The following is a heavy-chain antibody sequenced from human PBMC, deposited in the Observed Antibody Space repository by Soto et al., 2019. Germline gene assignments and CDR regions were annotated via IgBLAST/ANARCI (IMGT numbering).Heavy chain of an antibody. J-gene: IGHJ4*02. Sequence: EVQLLESGGGLVQPGGTLRLSCAASGFTFSSYAMSWVRQAPGKGLEWVSAISGSGGSTYYADSVKGRFTISRDNSKNTLYLQMNSLRAEDTAVYYCAKDSLKYQLLLFYSFDYWGQGTLVTVSS. V-gene: IGHV3-23*01. CDR2: ISGSGGST. D-gene: IGHD2-2*01. CDR1: GFTFSSYA. CDR3: AKDSLKYQLLLFYSFDY.